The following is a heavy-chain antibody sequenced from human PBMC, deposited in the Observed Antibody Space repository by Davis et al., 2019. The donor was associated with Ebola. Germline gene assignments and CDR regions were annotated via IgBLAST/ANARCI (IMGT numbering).Heavy chain of an antibody. J-gene: IGHJ3*02. D-gene: IGHD3-10*01. CDR2: IHYSGST. CDR3: PRGPPGCAFDI. Sequence: PSETLSLTCTVSGGSISSGGYYRSWIRQRPGKGREWIGYIHYSGSTYYNPSLKSRVTMSEDSSKTQFSLRLSSVTAADTAVYFCPRGPPGCAFDIWGPGTTVTVSS. CDR1: GGSISSGGYY. V-gene: IGHV4-31*03.